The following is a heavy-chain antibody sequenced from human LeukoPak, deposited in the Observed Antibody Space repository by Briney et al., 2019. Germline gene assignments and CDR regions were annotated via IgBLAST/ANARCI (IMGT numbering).Heavy chain of an antibody. CDR1: GYSISGGYY. CDR3: ARNNSNGFDF. Sequence: PSETLSLTCTVSGYSISGGYYWGWIRQPPGKGRKWIGTIFQSVSTYYNPSLKSRVTTSVDTSKNQFSLKLSSVTAADTAVYYCARNNSNGFDFWSQGTLVTVSS. D-gene: IGHD6-19*01. CDR2: IFQSVST. J-gene: IGHJ4*02. V-gene: IGHV4-38-2*02.